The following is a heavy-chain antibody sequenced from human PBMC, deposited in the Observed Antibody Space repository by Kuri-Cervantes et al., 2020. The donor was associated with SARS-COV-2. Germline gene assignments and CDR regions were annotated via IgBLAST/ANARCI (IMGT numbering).Heavy chain of an antibody. J-gene: IGHJ6*02. CDR3: ARQADYSSLTDV. CDR1: GGSISSSSYY. D-gene: IGHD6-13*01. CDR2: IYYSGST. V-gene: IGHV4-39*01. Sequence: SETLSLTCTVSGGSISSSSYYWGWIRQPPGKGLEWIGSIYYSGSTYYNPSLKSRVTISVDTSKNQFSLKLSSVTAADTAVYYCARQADYSSLTDVWGQGTTVTVSS.